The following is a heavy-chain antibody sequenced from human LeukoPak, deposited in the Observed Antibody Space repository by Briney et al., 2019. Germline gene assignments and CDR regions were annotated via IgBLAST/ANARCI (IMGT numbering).Heavy chain of an antibody. Sequence: PGGSLRLSCAASGFTFSGYEMNWVRQAPGKGLEWVSYISSSGSTIYYADSVKGRFTISRDNAKNSLYLQMNSLRAEDTAVYYCARTDYYDSSGYYGRGYYYYYGMDVWGQGTTVTVSS. CDR3: ARTDYYDSSGYYGRGYYYYYGMDV. CDR1: GFTFSGYE. J-gene: IGHJ6*02. V-gene: IGHV3-48*03. D-gene: IGHD3-22*01. CDR2: ISSSGSTI.